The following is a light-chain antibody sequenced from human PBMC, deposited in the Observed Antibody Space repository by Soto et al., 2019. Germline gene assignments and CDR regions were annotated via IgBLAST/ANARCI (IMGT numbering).Light chain of an antibody. J-gene: IGKJ5*01. CDR3: LQYKNSPIT. CDR2: AAS. CDR1: QPIRTW. V-gene: IGKV1-8*01. Sequence: AIRMTQSPSSFSASTGDRVTITCRASQPIRTWLAWYQEKPGKAPKLLIFAASSLQSGVPSRFSGSGSGTDFTLTISSLRPEDFATYYCLQYKNSPITFGQGTRLEIK.